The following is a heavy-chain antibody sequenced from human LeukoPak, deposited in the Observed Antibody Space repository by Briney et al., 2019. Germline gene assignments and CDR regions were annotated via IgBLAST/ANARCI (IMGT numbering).Heavy chain of an antibody. Sequence: SETLSLTCAVYGGSFSGYYWSWIRQPPGKGLEWIGEINHSGSTNYNPSLKGRVTISVDTSKNQFSLKLSSVTAADTAVYYCARAIHCSGGSCYSFWFDPWGQGTLVTVSS. CDR2: INHSGST. J-gene: IGHJ5*02. CDR3: ARAIHCSGGSCYSFWFDP. V-gene: IGHV4-34*01. CDR1: GGSFSGYY. D-gene: IGHD2-15*01.